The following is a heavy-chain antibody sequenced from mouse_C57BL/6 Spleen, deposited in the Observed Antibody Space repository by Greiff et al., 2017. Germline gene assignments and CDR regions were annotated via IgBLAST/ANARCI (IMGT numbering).Heavy chain of an antibody. CDR2: IYPGDGDT. J-gene: IGHJ1*03. CDR1: GYAFSSSW. D-gene: IGHD1-1*01. V-gene: IGHV1-82*01. CDR3: ARSTTGVGWYFDV. Sequence: VQLQQSGPELVKPGASVKISCKASGYAFSSSWMNWVKQRPGKGLEWIGRIYPGDGDTNYNVKFKGKATLTADKSSSTAYMQLSSLTSEDSAVYFCARSTTGVGWYFDVWGTGTTVTVSS.